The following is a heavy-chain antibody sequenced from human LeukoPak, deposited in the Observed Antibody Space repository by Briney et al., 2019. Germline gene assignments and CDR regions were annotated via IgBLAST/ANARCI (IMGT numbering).Heavy chain of an antibody. J-gene: IGHJ4*02. Sequence: SETLSLTCTVYGGSFSDYYWSWIRQPPGKGLEWIGEINHSGTTNYNPSLKSRVTISVDTSKNQFSLKLSSVTAADTAVYYCARGPDFGTRFESWGQGTLVTVSS. CDR1: GGSFSDYY. CDR3: ARGPDFGTRFES. CDR2: INHSGTT. D-gene: IGHD3/OR15-3a*01. V-gene: IGHV4-34*01.